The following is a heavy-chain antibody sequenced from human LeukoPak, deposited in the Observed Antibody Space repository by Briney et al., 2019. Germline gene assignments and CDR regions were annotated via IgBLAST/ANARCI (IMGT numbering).Heavy chain of an antibody. D-gene: IGHD3-22*01. CDR2: IIPILGIA. CDR3: AAVKPNSSAARSNAFDI. J-gene: IGHJ3*02. CDR1: GGTFSSYA. V-gene: IGHV1-69*04. Sequence: SVKVSCKASGGTFSSYAISWVRQAPGQGLEWMGRIIPILGIANYAQKFQGRVTITADKSTSTAYMELSSLRSEDTAVYYCAAVKPNSSAARSNAFDIWGQGTMVTVSS.